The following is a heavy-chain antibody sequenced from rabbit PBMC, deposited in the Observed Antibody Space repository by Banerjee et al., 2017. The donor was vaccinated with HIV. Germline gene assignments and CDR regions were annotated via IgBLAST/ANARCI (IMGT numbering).Heavy chain of an antibody. CDR1: GFDFSSYY. V-gene: IGHV1S7*01. J-gene: IGHJ4*01. D-gene: IGHD6-1*01. CDR2: IYAGKGST. Sequence: QLKETGGGLVQPGGSLTLSCKASGFDFSSYYMSWVRQAPGKGLEWIGIIYAGKGSTDYASWVNGRFTISSDNAQNTVDLQMTSLTAADTATYFCARGYGGYTYAFDLWGPGTLVTVS. CDR3: ARGYGGYTYAFDL.